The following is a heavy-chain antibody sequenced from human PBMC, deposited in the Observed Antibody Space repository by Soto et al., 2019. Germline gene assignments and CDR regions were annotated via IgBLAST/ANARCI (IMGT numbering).Heavy chain of an antibody. CDR1: GFTFDDYA. D-gene: IGHD1-26*01. CDR2: INWNSGSI. Sequence: PGGSLRLSCAASGFTFDDYAMHWVRQVPGKGLEWVSGINWNSGSIGYGDSVKGRFAISRDNAKNSLHLQMNSLSAEDTAFYYCAKDERINWYSGHFRHWGQGTLVTVSS. V-gene: IGHV3-9*01. J-gene: IGHJ1*01. CDR3: AKDERINWYSGHFRH.